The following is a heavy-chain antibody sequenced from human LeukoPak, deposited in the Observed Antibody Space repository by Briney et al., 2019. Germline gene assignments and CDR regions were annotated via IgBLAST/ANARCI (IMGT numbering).Heavy chain of an antibody. V-gene: IGHV3-15*01. CDR1: GFTFSNAW. D-gene: IGHD3-22*01. CDR3: TTDHHDSSGYYYGYVDY. CDR2: LISKTDGGTT. J-gene: IGHJ4*02. Sequence: PGGSLRLSCAASGFTFSNAWMSWVRQAPGKGLEWVGRLISKTDGGTTDYAEPVKGRFTISRDDSKNTLYLQMNSLKTEDTAVYYCTTDHHDSSGYYYGYVDYWGQGTLVTVSS.